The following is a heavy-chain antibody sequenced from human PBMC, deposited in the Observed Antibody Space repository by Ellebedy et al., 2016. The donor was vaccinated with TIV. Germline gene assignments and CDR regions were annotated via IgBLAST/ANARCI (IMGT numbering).Heavy chain of an antibody. D-gene: IGHD6-19*01. CDR3: ARGLPQQWLGPQFDY. Sequence: YAQKLQDRVTMTTDKSTSTAYMDLSSLRSDDTAVYYCARGLPQQWLGPQFDYWGQGTLVTVSS. V-gene: IGHV1-18*01. J-gene: IGHJ4*02.